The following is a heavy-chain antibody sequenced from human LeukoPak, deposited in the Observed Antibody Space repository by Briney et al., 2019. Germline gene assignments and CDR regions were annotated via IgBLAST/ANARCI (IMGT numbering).Heavy chain of an antibody. J-gene: IGHJ4*02. CDR3: ASRHCSGGGCYFAGADPFDY. V-gene: IGHV4-61*01. Sequence: SETLSLTCTVSAGSVSNGNYYWSWLRQPPGKALEWIGYIYYTGSTYYIPSLEGRVTISVDTSKNQFSVKLNSVTAADTAVYYCASRHCSGGGCYFAGADPFDYWGQGTLVTVSS. D-gene: IGHD2-15*01. CDR2: IYYTGST. CDR1: AGSVSNGNYY.